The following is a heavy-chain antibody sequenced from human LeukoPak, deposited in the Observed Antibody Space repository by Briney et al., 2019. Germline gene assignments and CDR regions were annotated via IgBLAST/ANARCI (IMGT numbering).Heavy chain of an antibody. CDR2: ISGSGGST. V-gene: IGHV3-23*01. D-gene: IGHD5-12*01. Sequence: PGGSLRLSCAASGFTFSSYAMSWVRQAPGKGLEWVSAISGSGGSTYYADSVKGRFTISGDNSKNTLYLQMNSLRAEDTAVYYCAKDRGRYSGYDYADYWGQGTLVTVSS. CDR3: AKDRGRYSGYDYADY. CDR1: GFTFSSYA. J-gene: IGHJ4*02.